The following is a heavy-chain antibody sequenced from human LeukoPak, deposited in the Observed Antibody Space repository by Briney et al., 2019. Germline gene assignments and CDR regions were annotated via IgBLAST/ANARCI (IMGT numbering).Heavy chain of an antibody. CDR1: GGSFSGYY. Sequence: SETLSLTCAVYGGSFSGYYWSWIRQPPGKGLEWIGEINHSGSTNYNPSLKSRVTISVDTSKNQFSLKLSSVTAADTAVYYCARHSAGVMPFDYWGQGTLVTVSS. V-gene: IGHV4-34*01. CDR3: ARHSAGVMPFDY. J-gene: IGHJ4*02. CDR2: INHSGST. D-gene: IGHD3-16*01.